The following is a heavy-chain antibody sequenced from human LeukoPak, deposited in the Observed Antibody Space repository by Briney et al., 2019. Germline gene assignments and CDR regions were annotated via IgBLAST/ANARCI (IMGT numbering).Heavy chain of an antibody. CDR2: ISSSSSYI. Sequence: GGSLRLSCAASGFTFSSYSMNWVRQAPGKGLEWVSCISSSSSYIYYADSVKGRFTISRDNAKNSLYLQMNSLRAEDTAVYYCASWMRKTLDIVVVPAAMGDYYYYYMDVWGKGTTVTVSS. V-gene: IGHV3-21*01. J-gene: IGHJ6*03. D-gene: IGHD2-2*01. CDR1: GFTFSSYS. CDR3: ASWMRKTLDIVVVPAAMGDYYYYYMDV.